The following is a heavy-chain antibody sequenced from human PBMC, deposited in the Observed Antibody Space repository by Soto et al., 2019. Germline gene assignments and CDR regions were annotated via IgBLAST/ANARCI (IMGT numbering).Heavy chain of an antibody. CDR3: ATTDKVGDGYNSIFYYYYYGMDV. Sequence: GASVKVSCKASGYTFTGYYMHWVRQAPGQGLEWMGWINPNSGGTNYAQKFQGRVTMTRDTSISTAYMELSRLRSDDTAVYYCATTDKVGDGYNSIFYYYYYGMDVWGQGTTVTV. V-gene: IGHV1-2*02. CDR2: INPNSGGT. D-gene: IGHD5-12*01. CDR1: GYTFTGYY. J-gene: IGHJ6*02.